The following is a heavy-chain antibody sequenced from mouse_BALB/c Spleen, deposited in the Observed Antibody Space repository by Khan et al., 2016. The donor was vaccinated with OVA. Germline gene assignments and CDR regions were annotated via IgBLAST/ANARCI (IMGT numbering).Heavy chain of an antibody. CDR3: NERGGYAMDY. V-gene: IGHV14-4*02. CDR1: DFNIKDYY. CDR2: IDHENGNT. J-gene: IGHJ4*01. Sequence: EVQLQESGAELVRSGASVKLSCTASDFNIKDYYIHWVKQRPEQGLEWIGWIDHENGNTEYAPKFQGKATMTADTSSNTAYLQLSSLTSDDTAVYDCNERGGYAMDYWGQGTSVTVSS.